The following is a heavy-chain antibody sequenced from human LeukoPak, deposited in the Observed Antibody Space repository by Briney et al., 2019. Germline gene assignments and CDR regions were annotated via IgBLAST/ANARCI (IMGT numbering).Heavy chain of an antibody. Sequence: PVKVSCKASGGTFSSYAISWVRQAPGQGLKWMGRIIPILGIANYAQKFQGRVTITADKSTSTAYMEPSSLRSEDTAVYYCARDRIRGAPTGAYYYYGMDVWGQGTTVTVSS. CDR3: ARDRIRGAPTGAYYYYGMDV. V-gene: IGHV1-69*04. J-gene: IGHJ6*02. CDR2: IIPILGIA. CDR1: GGTFSSYA. D-gene: IGHD3-10*01.